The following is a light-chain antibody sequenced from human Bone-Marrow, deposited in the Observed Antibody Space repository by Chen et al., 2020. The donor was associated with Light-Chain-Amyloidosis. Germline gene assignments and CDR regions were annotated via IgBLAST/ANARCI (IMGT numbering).Light chain of an antibody. J-gene: IGKJ2*01. Sequence: EIVLTQSPGTLSLSPGERATLSCRASQSVSSSYLAWYQQKPGQAPRLLIYGASSRATGIPDRFSGSGSGTDFTRTINRLEPEDFAGYYCQQYGSSLYTFGQGTKREIK. CDR2: GAS. CDR1: QSVSSSY. V-gene: IGKV3-20*01. CDR3: QQYGSSLYT.